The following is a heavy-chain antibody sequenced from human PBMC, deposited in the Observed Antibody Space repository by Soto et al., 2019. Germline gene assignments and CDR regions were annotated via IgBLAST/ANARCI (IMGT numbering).Heavy chain of an antibody. CDR1: GGSFSGYY. D-gene: IGHD3-3*01. J-gene: IGHJ5*02. CDR2: INHSGST. CDR3: ASFDFWSGYRNWFDP. Sequence: QVQLQQWGAGLLKPSETLSLTCAVYGGSFSGYYWSWIRQPPGKGLEWIGEINHSGSTNYNPSLKRRVTISVDTSKNQFSLKLSSVTAADTAVYYCASFDFWSGYRNWFDPWGQGTLVTVSS. V-gene: IGHV4-34*01.